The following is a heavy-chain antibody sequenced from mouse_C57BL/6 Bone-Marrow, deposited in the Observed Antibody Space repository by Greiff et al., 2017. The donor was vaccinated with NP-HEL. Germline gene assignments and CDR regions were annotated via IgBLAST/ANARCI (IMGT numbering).Heavy chain of an antibody. CDR1: GYTFTSYW. V-gene: IGHV1-64*01. CDR2: IHPNSGST. J-gene: IGHJ4*01. Sequence: QVQLQQPGAELVKPGASVKLSCKASGYTFTSYWMHWVKQRPGQGLEWIGMIHPNSGSTNYNEKFKSKATLTVDKSSSTAYMQLSSLTSEDSAVYSGARWGLGRGCAMDYWGQGTSVTVSS. D-gene: IGHD4-1*01. CDR3: ARWGLGRGCAMDY.